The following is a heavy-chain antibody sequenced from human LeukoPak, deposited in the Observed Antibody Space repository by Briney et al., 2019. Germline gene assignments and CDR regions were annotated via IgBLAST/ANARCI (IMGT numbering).Heavy chain of an antibody. CDR2: INPSGGST. Sequence: ASVKVSCKASGYTFTSYYMHWVRQAPGQGLEWMGIINPSGGSTSYAQKFQGRVTMTRDMSTSTVYMELSSLRSEDTAVYYCATIAAAATFDYWGQGTLVTVSS. J-gene: IGHJ4*02. V-gene: IGHV1-46*01. CDR1: GYTFTSYY. CDR3: ATIAAAATFDY. D-gene: IGHD6-13*01.